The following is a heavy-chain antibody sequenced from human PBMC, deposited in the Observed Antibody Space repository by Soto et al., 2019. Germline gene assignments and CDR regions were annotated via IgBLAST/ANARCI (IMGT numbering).Heavy chain of an antibody. J-gene: IGHJ4*02. Sequence: SETLSLTCAVYGGSFSGYYWSWVRQYPGKGLEWIGEINPTGGTNYNPSLKSRVTISVDTSRDQFSLQLSSVTAADTAVYYCARTRATPASRNLDYWGQGTLVTVSS. CDR3: ARTRATPASRNLDY. CDR1: GGSFSGYY. D-gene: IGHD1-1*01. CDR2: INPTGGT. V-gene: IGHV4-34*01.